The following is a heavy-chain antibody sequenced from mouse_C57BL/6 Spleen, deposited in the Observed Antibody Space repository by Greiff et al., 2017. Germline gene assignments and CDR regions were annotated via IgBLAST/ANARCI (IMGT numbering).Heavy chain of an antibody. CDR3: ARPNYYDYYFDY. CDR2: ISSGSSTI. Sequence: EVKVVESGGGLVKPGGSLKLSCAASGFTFSDYGMHWVRQAPEKGLEWVAYISSGSSTIYYADTVKGRFTISRDNAKNTLFLQMTSLRSEDTAMYYCARPNYYDYYFDYWGQGTTLTVSS. V-gene: IGHV5-17*01. D-gene: IGHD2-4*01. CDR1: GFTFSDYG. J-gene: IGHJ2*01.